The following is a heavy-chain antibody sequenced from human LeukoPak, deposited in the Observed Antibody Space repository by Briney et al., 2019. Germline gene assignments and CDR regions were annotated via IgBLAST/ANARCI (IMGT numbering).Heavy chain of an antibody. CDR1: GFTFSSYA. CDR2: ISGSGGST. J-gene: IGHJ4*02. CDR3: AKDPIGIAVQGNFDY. Sequence: PGGSLRLSCAASGFTFSSYAMSWVRQAPGKGLEWVSAISGSGGSTYYADSVKGRFTISRDNSKNTLYLQMSSLRAEDTAVYYCAKDPIGIAVQGNFDYWGQGTLVTVSS. V-gene: IGHV3-23*01. D-gene: IGHD6-19*01.